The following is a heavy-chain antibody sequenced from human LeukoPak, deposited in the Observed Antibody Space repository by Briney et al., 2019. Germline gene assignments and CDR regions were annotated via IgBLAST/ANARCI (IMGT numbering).Heavy chain of an antibody. V-gene: IGHV3-21*01. CDR1: GFTFSSYS. J-gene: IGHJ4*02. CDR2: ISSSSSYI. D-gene: IGHD2-2*01. Sequence: GGSLRLSCAASGFTFSSYSMNWVRRAPGKGLEWVSSISSSSSYIYYADSVKGRFTISRDNAKNSLYLQMNSLRAEDTAVYYCAARYCSSTSCLGWGQGTLVTVSS. CDR3: AARYCSSTSCLG.